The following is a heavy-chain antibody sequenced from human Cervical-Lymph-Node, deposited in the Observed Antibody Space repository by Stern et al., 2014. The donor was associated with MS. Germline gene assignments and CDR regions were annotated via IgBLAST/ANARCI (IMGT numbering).Heavy chain of an antibody. J-gene: IGHJ6*02. CDR3: AREVDCSSTSCLYYYYAMDV. D-gene: IGHD2-2*01. CDR1: GYTFTEYY. V-gene: IGHV1-2*04. Sequence: VQLVESGAEVRKPGASVKVSCKTSGYTFTEYYMHWVRLAPGQGLEWMGWINPNSGGTKYAQKFQGWVTMIRDTSIGTVYMELSRLRSDDTAVYYCAREVDCSSTSCLYYYYAMDVWGQGTTVTVS. CDR2: INPNSGGT.